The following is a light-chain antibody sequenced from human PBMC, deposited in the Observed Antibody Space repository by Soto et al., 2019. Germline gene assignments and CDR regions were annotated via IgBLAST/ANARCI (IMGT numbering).Light chain of an antibody. J-gene: IGKJ2*01. Sequence: DIQMTQSPSSLSASVGDRVTITCQSSQDITKYLNWYQQKPGRAPKLLIYDASNLESGVPSRFSGRGSGSHFSFTISSLQPEDIATYYCQHNRAFGSGTKLKIK. V-gene: IGKV1-33*01. CDR2: DAS. CDR3: QHNRA. CDR1: QDITKY.